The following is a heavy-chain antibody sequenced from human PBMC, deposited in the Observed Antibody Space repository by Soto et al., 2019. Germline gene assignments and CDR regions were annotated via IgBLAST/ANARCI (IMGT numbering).Heavy chain of an antibody. CDR1: GGTFSSYA. V-gene: IGHV1-69*06. CDR2: IIPIFGTA. J-gene: IGHJ4*02. CDR3: ARASSSSAGFDY. D-gene: IGHD6-6*01. Sequence: SVKVSCKASGGTFSSYAISWVRQAPGQGLEWMGGIIPIFGTANYAQKFQGRVTITADKSTSTAYMEMSSLRSEDTAVYYCARASSSSAGFDYWGQGTLVTVSS.